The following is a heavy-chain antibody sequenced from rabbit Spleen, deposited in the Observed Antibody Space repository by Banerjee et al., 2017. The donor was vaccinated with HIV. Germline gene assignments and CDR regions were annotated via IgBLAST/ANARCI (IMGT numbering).Heavy chain of an antibody. CDR1: GFSFSSSYY. CDR2: INIVTGKS. D-gene: IGHD8-1*01. CDR3: ARDTASSFSSYGMDL. Sequence: QSLEESGGDLVKPGASLTLTCTASGFSFSSSYYMCWVRQAPGKGLEWIACINIVTGKSVYASWAKGRFIMSRTSSTTVTLQMTSLTAADTATYFCARDTASSFSSYGMDLWGQGTLVTVS. J-gene: IGHJ6*01. V-gene: IGHV1S40*01.